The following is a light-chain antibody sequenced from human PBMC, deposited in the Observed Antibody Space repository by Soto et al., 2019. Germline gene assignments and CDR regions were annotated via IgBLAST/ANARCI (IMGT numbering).Light chain of an antibody. CDR2: DVI. Sequence: QSALAQPRSVSGSPGQSVTISCTGTSSDIGGYNYVSWYQQHPGKAPKLMIYDVITRPSGVPDRFSGSKSGNTASMNIYGLQAEDEADYYCGSYAGSYTHVFGTGTKVTVL. J-gene: IGLJ1*01. CDR3: GSYAGSYTHV. CDR1: SSDIGGYNY. V-gene: IGLV2-11*01.